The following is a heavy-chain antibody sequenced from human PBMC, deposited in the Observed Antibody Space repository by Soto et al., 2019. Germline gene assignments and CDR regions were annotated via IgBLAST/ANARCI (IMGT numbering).Heavy chain of an antibody. CDR3: ARPIYYGSGSRTPDY. CDR2: ISYDGSNK. Sequence: GGSLRLSCAASGFTFSSYAMHWVRQAPGKGLEWVAVISYDGSNKYYADSVKGRFTISRDNSKNTLYLQMNSLRAEDTAVYYCARPIYYGSGSRTPDYWGQGTLVTVSS. J-gene: IGHJ4*02. D-gene: IGHD3-10*01. V-gene: IGHV3-30-3*01. CDR1: GFTFSSYA.